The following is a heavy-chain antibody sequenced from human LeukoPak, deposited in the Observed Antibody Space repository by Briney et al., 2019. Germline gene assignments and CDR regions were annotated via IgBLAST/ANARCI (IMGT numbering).Heavy chain of an antibody. CDR3: ARSFGVLAAAGVDY. CDR2: INTNTGNP. CDR1: GYTFTSYA. D-gene: IGHD6-13*01. J-gene: IGHJ4*02. Sequence: KXSCXASGYTFTSYAMNWVRQAPGQGLEWMGWINTNTGNPTYAQGFTGRFVFSLDTSVSTAYLQISSLKAEDTAVYYCARSFGVLAAAGVDYWGQGTLVTVSS. V-gene: IGHV7-4-1*02.